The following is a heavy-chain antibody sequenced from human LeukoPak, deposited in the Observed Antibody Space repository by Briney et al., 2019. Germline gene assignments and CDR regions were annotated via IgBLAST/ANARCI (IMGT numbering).Heavy chain of an antibody. Sequence: SVTVSCKASGGTFSSYAISWVRQAPGQGLEWMGGIIPIFGTANYAQTFQGRVTITADESTSTAYMELSSLRSEDTAVYYCARGEGSGYPPVSDYWGQGTLVTVSS. J-gene: IGHJ4*02. CDR3: ARGEGSGYPPVSDY. V-gene: IGHV1-69*13. D-gene: IGHD3-22*01. CDR1: GGTFSSYA. CDR2: IIPIFGTA.